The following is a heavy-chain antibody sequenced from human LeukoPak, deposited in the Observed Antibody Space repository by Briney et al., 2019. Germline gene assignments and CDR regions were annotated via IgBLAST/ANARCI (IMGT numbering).Heavy chain of an antibody. Sequence: PSETLPLTCTVSGGSISSYYWSWIRQPPGKGLEWIGYIYYSGSTNYNPSLKSRVTISVDTSKNQFSLKLSSVTAADTAVYYCARHEAEWELLLDYWGQGTLVTVSS. D-gene: IGHD1-26*01. V-gene: IGHV4-59*08. J-gene: IGHJ4*02. CDR3: ARHEAEWELLLDY. CDR1: GGSISSYY. CDR2: IYYSGST.